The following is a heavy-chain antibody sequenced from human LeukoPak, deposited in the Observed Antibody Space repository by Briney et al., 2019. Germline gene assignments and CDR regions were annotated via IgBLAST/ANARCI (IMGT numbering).Heavy chain of an antibody. Sequence: ASVKVSCKASGGTFSDYAISWVRQAPGQGLEGMGGSNPIFDTTNYAQKFQGRVTITADKSTRTAYMELSSLRSEDTAVYYCARDDGRIAAAGTDAFDIWGQGTMVTVSS. CDR3: ARDDGRIAAAGTDAFDI. D-gene: IGHD6-13*01. V-gene: IGHV1-69*06. CDR1: GGTFSDYA. CDR2: SNPIFDTT. J-gene: IGHJ3*02.